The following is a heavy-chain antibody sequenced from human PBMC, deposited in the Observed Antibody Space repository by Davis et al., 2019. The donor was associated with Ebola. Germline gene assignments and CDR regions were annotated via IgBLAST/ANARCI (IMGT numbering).Heavy chain of an antibody. CDR1: GYTFTGYY. J-gene: IGHJ5*02. Sequence: AASVKVSCKASGYTFTGYYMHWVRQAPGQGLEWMGRINPNSGGTNYAQKFQGRVTMTRDKSTSTAYMELSRLRSDDTAVYYCARRGSGVGVTGFDPWGQGTLVTVSS. CDR3: ARRGSGVGVTGFDP. V-gene: IGHV1-2*06. CDR2: INPNSGGT. D-gene: IGHD1-26*01.